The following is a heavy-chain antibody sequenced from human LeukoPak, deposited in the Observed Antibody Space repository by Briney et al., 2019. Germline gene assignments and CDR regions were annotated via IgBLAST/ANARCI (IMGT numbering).Heavy chain of an antibody. CDR2: INNGGST. Sequence: SETLSLTCAVYGGSFSGYYWGWFGKPPGRGRKWLGEINNGGSTNYNPSLKSRVTISVDTSKNQFSLKLSSVTAADTAVYYCARGPGLISGSAAGNYYYGMDVWGQGTTVTVSS. CDR3: ARGPGLISGSAAGNYYYGMDV. J-gene: IGHJ6*02. V-gene: IGHV4-34*01. D-gene: IGHD6-13*01. CDR1: GGSFSGYY.